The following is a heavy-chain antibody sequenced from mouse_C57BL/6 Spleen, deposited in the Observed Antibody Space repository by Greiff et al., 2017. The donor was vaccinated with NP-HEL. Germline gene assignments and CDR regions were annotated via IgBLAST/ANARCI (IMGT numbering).Heavy chain of an antibody. CDR3: ASPLITTVVADWYFDV. V-gene: IGHV1-59*01. CDR1: GYTFTSYW. J-gene: IGHJ1*03. CDR2: IDPSDSYT. D-gene: IGHD1-1*01. Sequence: QVQLQQPGAELVRPGTSVKLSCKASGYTFTSYWMHWVKQRPGQGLEWIGVIDPSDSYTNYNQKFKGKATLTVDTSSSTAYMQLSSLTSEDSAVYYCASPLITTVVADWYFDVWGTGTTVTVSS.